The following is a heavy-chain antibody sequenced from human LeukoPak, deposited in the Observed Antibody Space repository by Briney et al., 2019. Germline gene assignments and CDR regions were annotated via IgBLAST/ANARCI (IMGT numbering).Heavy chain of an antibody. Sequence: SETLSLTCTVSGGSISSYYWSWIRQPPGKGLEYLGYIYYSGVTSYNPSLKSRVTISVETSKNQFSLKLSSVTAADTAVYYGARVLLWFGEVCFDPGGREPWSPSPQ. CDR2: IYYSGVT. J-gene: IGHJ5*02. CDR1: GGSISSYY. D-gene: IGHD3-10*01. V-gene: IGHV4-59*12. CDR3: ARVLLWFGEVCFDP.